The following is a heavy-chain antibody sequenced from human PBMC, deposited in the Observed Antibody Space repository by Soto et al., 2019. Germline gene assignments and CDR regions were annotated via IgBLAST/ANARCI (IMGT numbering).Heavy chain of an antibody. CDR2: IYTPGNT. Sequence: SETLSLTCNVSGASISDYYWSWIRQPPGKGLEWIGYIYTPGNTNYNPSLKRRVTISVDTSKNQFSLKLRSVTAADTAVYYCASHVGSGYSDYWGQGTLVTVS. V-gene: IGHV4-59*13. CDR3: ASHVGSGYSDY. D-gene: IGHD1-26*01. CDR1: GASISDYY. J-gene: IGHJ4*02.